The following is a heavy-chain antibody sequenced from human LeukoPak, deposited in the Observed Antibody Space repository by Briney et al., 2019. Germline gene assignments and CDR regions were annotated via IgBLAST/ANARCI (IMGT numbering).Heavy chain of an antibody. CDR1: GFTFSIYG. D-gene: IGHD1-26*01. Sequence: GGSLRLSCAASGFTFSIYGMSWVRQAPGKGLEWVSSMNSGGRTYYADSVKGRFTISRDNSKNTLYLQMDSLRSEDTAVYYCAKDSGNYANYYFDHWGQGTLVSVSS. CDR2: MNSGGRT. V-gene: IGHV3-23*01. J-gene: IGHJ4*02. CDR3: AKDSGNYANYYFDH.